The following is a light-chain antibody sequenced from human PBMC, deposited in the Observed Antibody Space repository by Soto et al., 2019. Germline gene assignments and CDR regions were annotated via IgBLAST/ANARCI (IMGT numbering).Light chain of an antibody. CDR3: AAWDDRLNGRV. J-gene: IGLJ2*01. Sequence: QSVLTQPPSASGTPGQRVTISCSGSSSNIGSNTVNWYQQLPGTAPKLLIYTNDQRPSGVPDRFSASKSGTSASLATSGLQAEDGADYYCAAWDDRLNGRVFGGGTKLTVL. V-gene: IGLV1-44*01. CDR1: SSNIGSNT. CDR2: TND.